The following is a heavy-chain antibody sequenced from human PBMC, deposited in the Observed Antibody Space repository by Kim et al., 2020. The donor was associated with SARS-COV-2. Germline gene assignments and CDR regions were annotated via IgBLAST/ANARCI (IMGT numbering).Heavy chain of an antibody. D-gene: IGHD3-10*01. J-gene: IGHJ5*02. V-gene: IGHV4-38-2*02. CDR2: IYHSGST. Sequence: SETLSLTCTVSGYSISSGYYWGWIRQPPGKGLEWIGSIYHSGSTYYNPSLKSRVTISVDTSKNQFSLKLNSVTAADTAVYYCARDDYRGAPPNWFDPWGQGTLVTVSS. CDR3: ARDDYRGAPPNWFDP. CDR1: GYSISSGYY.